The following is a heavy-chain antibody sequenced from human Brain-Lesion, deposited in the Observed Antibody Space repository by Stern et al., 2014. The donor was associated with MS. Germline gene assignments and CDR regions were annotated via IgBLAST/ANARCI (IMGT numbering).Heavy chain of an antibody. Sequence: EVKLVESGGGLVKSGGSLRLSCAASGFTFSQAWMGWVRQVPGKGLEWVGHIKSRTDGGTANCAASVKDRFTVSRDNSANMLYLQMNSLTIEDTAVYYCVAGAQLWLWGQGTLVTVSS. D-gene: IGHD1-1*01. CDR1: GFTFSQAW. V-gene: IGHV3-15*01. CDR2: IKSRTDGGTA. J-gene: IGHJ4*02. CDR3: VAGAQLWL.